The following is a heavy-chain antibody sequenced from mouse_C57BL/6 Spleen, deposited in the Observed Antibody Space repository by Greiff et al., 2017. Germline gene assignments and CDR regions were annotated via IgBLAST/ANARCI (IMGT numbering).Heavy chain of an antibody. CDR3: ARETGNFDD. J-gene: IGHJ2*01. CDR2: SYPGSGST. Sequence: QVQLQQPGAELVKPGASVKMSCKASGYTFTSYWITWVKQRPGQGLEWIGESYPGSGSTNYNEKFKRKATLTVDKSSSTAYMQLSSLTSEDSAVYYWARETGNFDDWRQGTTLTVSS. V-gene: IGHV1-55*01. D-gene: IGHD4-1*01. CDR1: GYTFTSYW.